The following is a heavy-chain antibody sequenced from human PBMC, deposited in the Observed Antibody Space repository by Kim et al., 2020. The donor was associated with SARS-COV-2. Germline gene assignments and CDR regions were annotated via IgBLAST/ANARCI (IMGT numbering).Heavy chain of an antibody. CDR2: T. V-gene: IGHV4-59*01. J-gene: IGHJ6*02. CDR3: VRMTVYYGMDV. Sequence: TNYTHPLKSRVTISVDTSKNQFSLQLSSVTAADTAVYYCVRMTVYYGMDVWGQGTTVTVSS.